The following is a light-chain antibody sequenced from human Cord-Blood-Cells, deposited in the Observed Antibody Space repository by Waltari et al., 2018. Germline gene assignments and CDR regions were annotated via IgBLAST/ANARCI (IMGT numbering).Light chain of an antibody. V-gene: IGKV4-1*01. J-gene: IGKJ1*01. CDR1: QSVLYSSNNKNY. Sequence: DIVMTQSPDSLAVSLGERATINCKSNQSVLYSSNNKNYLAWYQQKPGQPPKLLRYWASTRESGGPDRFSGSWSGTDFTLTISSLQAEDVAVYYCQQYYSTPWTFGQGTKVEIK. CDR3: QQYYSTPWT. CDR2: WAS.